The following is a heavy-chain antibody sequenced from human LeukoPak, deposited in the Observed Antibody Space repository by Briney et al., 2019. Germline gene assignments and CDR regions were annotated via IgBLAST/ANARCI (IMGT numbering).Heavy chain of an antibody. CDR3: ARGGVINSNNWFGP. CDR2: ISSSGSTI. D-gene: IGHD3-10*01. CDR1: GFTFSSYE. V-gene: IGHV3-48*03. Sequence: GGSLRLSCAASGFTFSSYEMNWVRQGPGKGLEWVSYISSSGSTIYYADSVKGRFTISRDNAKNSLYLQMNSLRAEDTAVYYCARGGVINSNNWFGPWGQGTLVTVSS. J-gene: IGHJ5*02.